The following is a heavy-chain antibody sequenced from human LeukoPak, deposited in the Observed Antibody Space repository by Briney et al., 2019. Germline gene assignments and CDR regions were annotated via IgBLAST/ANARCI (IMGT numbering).Heavy chain of an antibody. CDR1: VCTVSSSF. Sequence: GSLRLSRAASVCTVSSSFMSWVRPAPGRGREGVSDLYRGGSTYSPDSVKGRFTISRDNSKNTLYLQMNSLRVEDTAVYYCARGGDASPFDCWGQGTMVTVSS. D-gene: IGHD2-21*01. CDR2: LYRGGST. V-gene: IGHV3-53*01. CDR3: ARGGDASPFDC. J-gene: IGHJ4*02.